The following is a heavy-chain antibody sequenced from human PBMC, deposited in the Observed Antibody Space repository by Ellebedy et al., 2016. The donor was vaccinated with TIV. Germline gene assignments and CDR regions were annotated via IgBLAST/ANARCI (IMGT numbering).Heavy chain of an antibody. V-gene: IGHV4-59*01. CDR1: GGSISSYC. CDR3: ARGYSSGWYNWFDP. D-gene: IGHD6-19*01. J-gene: IGHJ5*02. CDR2: IYYSGST. Sequence: MPGGSLRLSCTVSGGSISSYCWSWIRQPPGKGLEWIGYIYYSGSTNYNPSLKSRVTISVDTSKNQFSLKLSSVTAADTAVYYWARGYSSGWYNWFDPWGQGTLVTVSS.